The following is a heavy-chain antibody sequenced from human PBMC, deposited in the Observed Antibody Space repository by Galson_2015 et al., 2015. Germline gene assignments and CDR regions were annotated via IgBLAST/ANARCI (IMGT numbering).Heavy chain of an antibody. CDR2: IYSGGPT. CDR3: ARSPPFLGWSFDY. J-gene: IGHJ4*02. CDR1: GFTVSSND. V-gene: IGHV3-53*01. Sequence: SLRLSCAASGFTVSSNDMSWVRQAPGKGLEWVSVIYSGGPTYYADSVKGRFTISRDNSKNTVYLQMNSLRAEDTAVYYCARSPPFLGWSFDYSGQGTLFTVSS. D-gene: IGHD3-3*01.